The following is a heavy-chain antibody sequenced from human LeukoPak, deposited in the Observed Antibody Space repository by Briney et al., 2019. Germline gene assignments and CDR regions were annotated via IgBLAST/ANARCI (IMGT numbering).Heavy chain of an antibody. J-gene: IGHJ2*01. Sequence: ASVKVSCKVSGYTLTVLSMHWVRQAPGKGLEWVGGFDPEDGETIYAQKFQGRVTMTEDSSTDTAYMELSSLRSEDTAVYYCATSLTTVTLWYFDLWGRGTLVTVSS. D-gene: IGHD4-17*01. CDR2: FDPEDGET. CDR3: ATSLTTVTLWYFDL. CDR1: GYTLTVLS. V-gene: IGHV1-24*01.